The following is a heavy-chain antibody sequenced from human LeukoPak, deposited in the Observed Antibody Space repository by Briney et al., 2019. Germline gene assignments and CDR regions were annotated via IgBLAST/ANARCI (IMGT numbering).Heavy chain of an antibody. CDR2: IYYSGST. J-gene: IGHJ4*02. Sequence: PSETLSLTCTVSGGSISSYYWSRIRQPPGKGLEWIGYIYYSGSTNYNPSLKSRVTISVDTSKNQFSLKLSSVTAADTAVYYCATGVWFGNLWGQGTLVTVPS. CDR1: GGSISSYY. CDR3: ATGVWFGNL. D-gene: IGHD3-10*01. V-gene: IGHV4-59*01.